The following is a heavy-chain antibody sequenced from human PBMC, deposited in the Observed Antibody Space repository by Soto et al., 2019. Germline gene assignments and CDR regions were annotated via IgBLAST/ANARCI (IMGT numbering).Heavy chain of an antibody. CDR3: VRPDSNGWYGS. Sequence: GASLKISCKASGYSFTSLWIGWVRQMPGKGLEWMGIINPGDSDTRYSPSFEGQVALSADKSINTAYLQWNSLKAADTAMYYCVRPDSNGWYGSWGQGTLVTVSS. J-gene: IGHJ5*01. CDR2: INPGDSDT. D-gene: IGHD3-22*01. V-gene: IGHV5-51*01. CDR1: GYSFTSLW.